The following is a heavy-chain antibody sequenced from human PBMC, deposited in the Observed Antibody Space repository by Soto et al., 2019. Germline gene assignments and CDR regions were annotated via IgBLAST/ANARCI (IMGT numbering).Heavy chain of an antibody. Sequence: GGSLRFSCAASGFTFSSYWMSWVRQAPGKGLEWVANIKQDVSEKYYVDSVKGRFTISRDNAKNSLYLQMNSLRAEDTAVYYCAREESYYDFWSGYYGYWGQGTLVTVSS. CDR1: GFTFSSYW. J-gene: IGHJ4*02. CDR2: IKQDVSEK. D-gene: IGHD3-3*01. CDR3: AREESYYDFWSGYYGY. V-gene: IGHV3-7*01.